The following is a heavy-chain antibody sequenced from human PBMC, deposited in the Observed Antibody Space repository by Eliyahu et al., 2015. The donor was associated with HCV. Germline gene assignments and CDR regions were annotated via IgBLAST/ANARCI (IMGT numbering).Heavy chain of an antibody. V-gene: IGHV3-11*01. CDR1: GFXISDYY. D-gene: IGHD5-24*01. CDR3: ARVGRDGYRGFDP. CDR2: ISGSGSIM. Sequence: QVQLVESGGGLVMPGGSLXLSCAASGFXISDYYMSWIRQAPGKGLEWVSYISGSGSIMYYADSAKGRFTISRDNAKNSLYLQMNSLRAEDTAVYYCARVGRDGYRGFDPWGQGTLVTVSS. J-gene: IGHJ5*02.